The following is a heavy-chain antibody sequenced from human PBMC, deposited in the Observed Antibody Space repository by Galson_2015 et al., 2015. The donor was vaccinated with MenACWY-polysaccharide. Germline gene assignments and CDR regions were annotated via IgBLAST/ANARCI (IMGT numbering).Heavy chain of an antibody. CDR1: GFTFRTFP. D-gene: IGHD2-21*01. CDR2: ISGSGDSA. V-gene: IGHV3-23*01. Sequence: SLRLRCAASGFTFRTFPMNWVRQTPGKGLEWVAGISGSGDSAFYADSVRGRFTISRDNSRKTLYLQMNSLRADDTALYYCAKSGGDGVTVFATVPTAPESWGQGTLVTVSS. CDR3: AKSGGDGVTVFATVPTAPES. J-gene: IGHJ4*02.